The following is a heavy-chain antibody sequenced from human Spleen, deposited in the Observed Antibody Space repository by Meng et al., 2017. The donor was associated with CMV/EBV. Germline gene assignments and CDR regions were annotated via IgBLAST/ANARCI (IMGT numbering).Heavy chain of an antibody. Sequence: PTLVKPTQTLTLTCTFSGFSLSTSGVGVGWIRQPPGKALEWLALIYWNDDKRYSPSLKSRLTITKDTSKNQVVLTMTNMDPVDTATYYCAHSGYDFWSGYSNFDYWGQGTLVTVSS. J-gene: IGHJ4*02. V-gene: IGHV2-5*01. CDR1: GFSLSTSGVG. CDR3: AHSGYDFWSGYSNFDY. CDR2: IYWNDDK. D-gene: IGHD3-3*01.